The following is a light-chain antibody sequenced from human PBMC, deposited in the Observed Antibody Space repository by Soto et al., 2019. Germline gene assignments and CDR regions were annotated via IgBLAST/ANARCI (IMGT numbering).Light chain of an antibody. CDR3: QSYDSSQRV. CDR1: SSNIGAGYD. J-gene: IGLJ1*01. Sequence: QTVVTQPPSVSGAPGQRVTISCTGSSSNIGAGYDVHWYQQLPGTAPKLLIYGNSNRPSGVPDRFSGSKSGTSASLAITGLQAEDEADYYCQSYDSSQRVFGTGTKLTVL. V-gene: IGLV1-40*01. CDR2: GNS.